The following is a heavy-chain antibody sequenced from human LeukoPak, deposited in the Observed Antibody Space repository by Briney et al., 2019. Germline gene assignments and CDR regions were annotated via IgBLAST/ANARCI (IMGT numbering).Heavy chain of an antibody. CDR2: IYTSGST. Sequence: SETLSLTCTVSGGSISSYYWSWIRQPAGKGLERIGRIYTSGSTNYNPSLKSRVTMSVDTSKNQFSLKLSSVTAADTAVYYCARVNYYDSSGYGDMDVWGKGTTVTVSS. CDR1: GGSISSYY. CDR3: ARVNYYDSSGYGDMDV. V-gene: IGHV4-4*07. J-gene: IGHJ6*03. D-gene: IGHD3-22*01.